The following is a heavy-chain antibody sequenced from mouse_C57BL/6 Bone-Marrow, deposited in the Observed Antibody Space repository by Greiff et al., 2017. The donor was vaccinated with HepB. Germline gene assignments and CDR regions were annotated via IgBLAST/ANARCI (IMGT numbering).Heavy chain of an antibody. J-gene: IGHJ3*01. CDR2: IGLKSDNYAT. Sequence: EVKLQESGGGLVQPGGSMKLSCVASGFTFSNYWMNWVRQSPEKGLEWVAQIGLKSDNYATHYAESVKGRFTISRDDSKSSVYLQMNNLRAEDTGIYYCTGYGNSAWFAYWGQGTLVTVSA. CDR3: TGYGNSAWFAY. V-gene: IGHV6-3*01. CDR1: GFTFSNYW. D-gene: IGHD2-1*01.